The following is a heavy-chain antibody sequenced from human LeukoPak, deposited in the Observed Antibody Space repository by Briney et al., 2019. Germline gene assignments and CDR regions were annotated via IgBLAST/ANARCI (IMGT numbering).Heavy chain of an antibody. D-gene: IGHD2-2*01. V-gene: IGHV1-69*05. Sequence: SVKVSCKASGGTFSSYAISWVRQAPGQGLEWMGGIIPIFGTANYAQKFQGRVTITTDESTSTAYMELSSLRSEDTAVYYCARDRDIVVVPAAIGAFDIWGQGTMVTVSS. CDR2: IIPIFGTA. CDR3: ARDRDIVVVPAAIGAFDI. J-gene: IGHJ3*02. CDR1: GGTFSSYA.